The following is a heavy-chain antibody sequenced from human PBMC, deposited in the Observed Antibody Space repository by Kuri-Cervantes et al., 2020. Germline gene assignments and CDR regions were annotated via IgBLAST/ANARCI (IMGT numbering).Heavy chain of an antibody. CDR1: GYTFTGYY. J-gene: IGHJ6*02. CDR3: ARDLGWVDWWLGPFPYYYYGMDV. D-gene: IGHD6-19*01. Sequence: ASVKVSCKASGYTFTGYYMHWVRQAPGQGLEWMGWINPNSGCTNYAQKFQGRVTMTRDTSISTAYMELSRLRSDDTAVYYCARDLGWVDWWLGPFPYYYYGMDVWGQGTTVTVSS. CDR2: INPNSGCT. V-gene: IGHV1-2*02.